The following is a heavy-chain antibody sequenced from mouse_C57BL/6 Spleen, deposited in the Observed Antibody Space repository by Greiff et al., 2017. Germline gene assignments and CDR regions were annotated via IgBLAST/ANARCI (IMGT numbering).Heavy chain of an antibody. D-gene: IGHD2-5*01. J-gene: IGHJ2*01. CDR1: GFTFSNYW. CDR2: IRLKSDNYAT. CDR3: TGSNYVVDY. V-gene: IGHV6-3*01. Sequence: EVMLVESGGGLVQPGGSMKLSCVASGFTFSNYWMNWVRQSPEKGLEWVAQIRLKSDNYATHYAESVKGRFTISRDDSKSSVYLQMINLRAEDTGIYYCTGSNYVVDYWGQGTTLTVSS.